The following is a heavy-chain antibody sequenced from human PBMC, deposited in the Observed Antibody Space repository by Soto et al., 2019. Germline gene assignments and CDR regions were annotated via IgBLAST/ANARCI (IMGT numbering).Heavy chain of an antibody. D-gene: IGHD6-13*01. V-gene: IGHV1-3*01. CDR3: ARGIATGQLDP. Sequence: QDQLVQSGAEVKKPGASVMLSCKASGYTFTTYTMNWVRQAPGQRLEWMGWINPVNGNTKSSQKFQDRVTITRDTSASTAYMELRSPRSEDTAVYYCARGIATGQLDPWGQGTLVIVSS. CDR2: INPVNGNT. CDR1: GYTFTTYT. J-gene: IGHJ5*02.